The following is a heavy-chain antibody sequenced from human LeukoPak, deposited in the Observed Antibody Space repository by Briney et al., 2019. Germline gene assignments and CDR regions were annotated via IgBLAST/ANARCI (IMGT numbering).Heavy chain of an antibody. CDR3: AKDKGQQLLLNWFDP. D-gene: IGHD2-2*01. J-gene: IGHJ5*02. V-gene: IGHV3-23*01. CDR1: GFTFAIHA. Sequence: GGSLRLSCAASGFTFAIHAMTWVRQAPGKGLEWVSGISGDGASTHYAESVKGQFTISRDNSQNTLFLQMNSLRAEDTAVYYCAKDKGQQLLLNWFDPWGQGTLVTVSS. CDR2: ISGDGAST.